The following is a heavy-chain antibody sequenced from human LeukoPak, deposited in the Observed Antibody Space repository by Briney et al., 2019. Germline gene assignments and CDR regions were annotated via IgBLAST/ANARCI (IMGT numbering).Heavy chain of an antibody. V-gene: IGHV3-53*04. D-gene: IGHD3-10*01. Sequence: PGGSLRLSCAASGFTVSSNYMSWVRQAPGKGLEWVSVIYSGGSTYYADSVRGRFTISRHNSKNTLYLQMNSLRAEDTAVYYCASLGYGSGIRGYFDYWGQGTLVTVSS. CDR3: ASLGYGSGIRGYFDY. CDR1: GFTVSSNY. CDR2: IYSGGST. J-gene: IGHJ4*02.